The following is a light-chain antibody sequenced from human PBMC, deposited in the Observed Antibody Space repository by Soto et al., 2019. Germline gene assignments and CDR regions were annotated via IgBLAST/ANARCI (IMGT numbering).Light chain of an antibody. J-gene: IGKJ2*01. V-gene: IGKV3-20*01. CDR1: QSVSSNY. CDR2: GAS. Sequence: EIVLTQSPGTLSLSPGERATLSCRASQSVSSNYLAWYQQKPGQTPRLLIYGASSRATGIPDRFSGSGSGTDFPLTISRLEPEDFAVYYIQPYGSSPYTFGQGTKLEIK. CDR3: QPYGSSPYT.